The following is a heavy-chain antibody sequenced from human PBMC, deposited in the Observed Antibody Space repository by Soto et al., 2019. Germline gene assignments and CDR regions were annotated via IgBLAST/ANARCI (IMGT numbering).Heavy chain of an antibody. CDR1: GFTFSNSD. D-gene: IGHD3-22*01. CDR3: ARPTYYYDSSGPPAY. Sequence: GGSLILSCAASGFTFSNSDMNWVHQAPGKGLEWVAGVSWNGSRTHYADSVKGRFIISRDNSRNTLFLQTNSLRAEDTAVYYCARPTYYYDSSGPPAYWGQGTLVTVSS. V-gene: IGHV3-35*01. J-gene: IGHJ4*02. CDR2: VSWNGSRT.